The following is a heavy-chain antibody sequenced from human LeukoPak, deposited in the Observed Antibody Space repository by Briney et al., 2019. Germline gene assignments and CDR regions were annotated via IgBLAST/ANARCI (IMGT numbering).Heavy chain of an antibody. CDR1: GGSISSSSYY. V-gene: IGHV4-39*07. CDR2: IYYSGST. J-gene: IGHJ5*02. Sequence: SETLSLTCTVSGGSISSSSYYWGWIRQPPGKGLEWIGSIYYSGSTYYNPSLKSRVTISVDTSKNQFSLKLISVTAADTAVYYCARSSASTSWFDPWGQGTLVSVSS. D-gene: IGHD2-2*01. CDR3: ARSSASTSWFDP.